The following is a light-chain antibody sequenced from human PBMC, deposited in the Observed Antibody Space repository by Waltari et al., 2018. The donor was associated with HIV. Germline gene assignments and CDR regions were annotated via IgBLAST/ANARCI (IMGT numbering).Light chain of an antibody. V-gene: IGKV1-5*03. Sequence: DIQMTQSPSTLSASVGDRVTITCRASQSISSWLAWYQQKPGKAPKLLIYKASSLESGVPSRFSGSGSGTEFTLTISSLQPDDFATYYCQQYNSYSPGNTFGQGTKVEIK. CDR3: QQYNSYSPGNT. CDR2: KAS. CDR1: QSISSW. J-gene: IGKJ1*01.